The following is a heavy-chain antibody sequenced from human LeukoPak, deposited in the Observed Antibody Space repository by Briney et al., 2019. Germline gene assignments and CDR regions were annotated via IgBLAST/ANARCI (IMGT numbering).Heavy chain of an antibody. J-gene: IGHJ6*02. CDR3: ASTPLGYCSSTSCSHYYYYGMDV. Sequence: SETLSLTCAVYGGSFSGYYWSWIRQPPGKGLEWIGEINHSGSTNYNPSLKSRVTISVDTSKNQFSLKLSSVTAADTAVYYCASTPLGYCSSTSCSHYYYYGMDVWGQGTTVTVSS. CDR2: INHSGST. CDR1: GGSFSGYY. D-gene: IGHD2-2*01. V-gene: IGHV4-34*01.